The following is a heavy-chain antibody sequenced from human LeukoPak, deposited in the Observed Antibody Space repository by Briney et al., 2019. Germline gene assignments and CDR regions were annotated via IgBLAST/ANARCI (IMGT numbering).Heavy chain of an antibody. CDR3: ARIYSNYVGKYFQH. V-gene: IGHV1-2*02. CDR1: GYTFTGYY. CDR2: INPNSGGT. J-gene: IGHJ1*01. D-gene: IGHD4-11*01. Sequence: ASVKVSCKASGYTFTGYYMHWVRQAPGQGLEWMGWINPNSGGTNYAQKFQGRVTMTRDTSIGTAYMELSRLRSDDTAVYYCARIYSNYVGKYFQHWGQGTLVTVSS.